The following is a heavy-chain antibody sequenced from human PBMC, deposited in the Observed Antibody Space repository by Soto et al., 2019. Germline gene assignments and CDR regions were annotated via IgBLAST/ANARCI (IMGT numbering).Heavy chain of an antibody. V-gene: IGHV4-31*03. Sequence: SETLSLTCTVSGGSISSGGYYWSWIRQHPGKGLEWIGYIYYSGSTYYNPSLKSRVTISVDTSKNQFSLKLSSVTAAATAVYYCARDAMTTAPAGGFRIPVWGQGTLVTVSS. CDR3: ARDAMTTAPAGGFRIPV. D-gene: IGHD4-17*01. J-gene: IGHJ4*02. CDR2: IYYSGST. CDR1: GGSISSGGYY.